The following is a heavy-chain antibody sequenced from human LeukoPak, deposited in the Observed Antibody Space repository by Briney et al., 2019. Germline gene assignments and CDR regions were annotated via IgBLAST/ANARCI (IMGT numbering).Heavy chain of an antibody. J-gene: IGHJ4*02. CDR2: IYHSGNI. Sequence: PSGTLSLTCAVSGGSISSSNWWSWVRQPPGKGLEWIGEIYHSGNINYNPSLKSRVTMSVDKSKNQFSLKLSSVTAADTAVYYCVRQLGYYFDYWGQGTLVTVSS. V-gene: IGHV4-4*02. CDR3: VRQLGYYFDY. D-gene: IGHD1-1*01. CDR1: GGSISSSNW.